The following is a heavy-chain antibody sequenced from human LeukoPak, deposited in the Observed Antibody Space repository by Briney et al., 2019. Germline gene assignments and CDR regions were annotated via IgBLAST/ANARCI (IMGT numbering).Heavy chain of an antibody. J-gene: IGHJ5*02. Sequence: ASVKVSCKASGYTFTSYGISWVRQAPGQGLEGMGWISAYNGNTNYAQKLQGRVTMTTDTSTSTAYMELRSLRSDDTAVYYCARGYCSSTSCFVWGWFDPWGQGTLVTVSS. CDR1: GYTFTSYG. V-gene: IGHV1-18*01. CDR3: ARGYCSSTSCFVWGWFDP. D-gene: IGHD2-2*01. CDR2: ISAYNGNT.